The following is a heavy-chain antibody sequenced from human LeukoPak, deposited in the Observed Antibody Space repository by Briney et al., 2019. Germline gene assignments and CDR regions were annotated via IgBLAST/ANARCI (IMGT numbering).Heavy chain of an antibody. Sequence: KPSQTPSLTCTVSGGSISSGSYYWSWIRQPAGKGLEWIGRIYTSGSTNYNPSLKSRVTISVDTSKNQFSLKLSSVTAADTAVYYCARGPGYYGSGSYYPNRYYYYYYYMDVWGKGTTVTVSS. D-gene: IGHD3-10*01. CDR1: GGSISSGSYY. V-gene: IGHV4-61*02. J-gene: IGHJ6*03. CDR2: IYTSGST. CDR3: ARGPGYYGSGSYYPNRYYYYYYYMDV.